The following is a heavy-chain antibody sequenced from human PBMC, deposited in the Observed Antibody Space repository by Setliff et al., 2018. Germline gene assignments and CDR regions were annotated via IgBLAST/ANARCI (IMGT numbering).Heavy chain of an antibody. V-gene: IGHV4-61*09. J-gene: IGHJ5*02. CDR1: GGSISSRTYY. CDR2: IYTSWST. D-gene: IGHD3-22*01. Sequence: SETLSLTCNVSGGSISSRTYYWSWIRQPAGKGLEWIGHIYTSWSTNYNPSLKSRVTMSVDTSKNHVSLKLSSVTAAETAVYYCARAHTWSLPNDNSGYPGWFDPWGQGTLVTVSS. CDR3: ARAHTWSLPNDNSGYPGWFDP.